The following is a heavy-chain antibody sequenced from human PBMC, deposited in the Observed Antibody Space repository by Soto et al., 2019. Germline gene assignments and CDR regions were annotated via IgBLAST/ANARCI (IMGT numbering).Heavy chain of an antibody. J-gene: IGHJ4*02. CDR2: TYYRSKWYS. V-gene: IGHV6-1*01. CDR3: ASAFFREGLIAASPFDY. CDR1: GDSVSRNSAA. Sequence: SQTLSLTCAISGDSVSRNSAAWNWIRQSPSRGLEWLGRTYYRSKWYSDYAISVKGRITINPDTSKNHLSLQLNSVTPEDTAVYYCASAFFREGLIAASPFDYWGQGTLVTVSS. D-gene: IGHD6-6*01.